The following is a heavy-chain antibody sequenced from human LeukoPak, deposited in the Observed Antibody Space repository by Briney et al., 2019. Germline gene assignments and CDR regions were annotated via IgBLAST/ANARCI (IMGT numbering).Heavy chain of an antibody. J-gene: IGHJ6*03. CDR3: ARDGGIAVGDYYYYYMDV. Sequence: GGSLRLPCAASGFTFSSYAMHWVRQAPGKGLEYVSAISSNGGSTYYANSVKGRFTISRDNSKNTLYLQMGSLRAEDMAVYYCARDGGIAVGDYYYYYMDVWGKGTTVTVSS. D-gene: IGHD6-19*01. CDR1: GFTFSSYA. CDR2: ISSNGGST. V-gene: IGHV3-64*01.